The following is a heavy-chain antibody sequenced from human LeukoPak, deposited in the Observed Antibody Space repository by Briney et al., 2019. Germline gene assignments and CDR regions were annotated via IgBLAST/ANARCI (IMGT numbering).Heavy chain of an antibody. CDR2: IYYSGST. CDR3: AKTVAGYWYFDL. CDR1: GGSISHYF. J-gene: IGHJ2*01. V-gene: IGHV4-59*08. D-gene: IGHD6-19*01. Sequence: SETLSLTCTVSGGSISHYFWSWIRQPPGKALEWIGYIYYSGSTNYNPSLKSRVAISVDPSKNQFSLKLNSVTAADTTVYYCAKTVAGYWYFDLWGRGTLVTVSS.